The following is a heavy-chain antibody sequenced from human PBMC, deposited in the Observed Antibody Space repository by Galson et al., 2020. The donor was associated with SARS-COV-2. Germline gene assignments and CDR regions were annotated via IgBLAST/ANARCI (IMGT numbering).Heavy chain of an antibody. J-gene: IGHJ3*02. D-gene: IGHD1-26*01. V-gene: IGHV3-30*04. CDR2: ISYDGSNK. CDR1: GFTFSSYA. Sequence: SLRLSCAASGFTFSSYAMHWVRQAPGKGLEWVAVISYDGSNKYYADSVKGRFTISRDNSKNTLYLQMNSLRAEDTAVYYCARDSSGSYYGAFDIWGQGTMVTVSS. CDR3: ARDSSGSYYGAFDI.